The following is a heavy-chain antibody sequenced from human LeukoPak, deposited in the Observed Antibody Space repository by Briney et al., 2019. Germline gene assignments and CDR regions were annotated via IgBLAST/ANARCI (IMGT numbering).Heavy chain of an antibody. V-gene: IGHV3-21*01. CDR3: ARDSGYSYGGGYYYYYGMDV. Sequence: KPGGSLRLSCAASGFTFSSYSMNWVRQAPGKGLEGVSSISSSSSYIYYADSVKGRFTISRDNAKNSLYLQMNSLRAEDTAVYYCARDSGYSYGGGYYYYYGMDVWGQGTTVTVSS. J-gene: IGHJ6*02. CDR2: ISSSSSYI. CDR1: GFTFSSYS. D-gene: IGHD5-18*01.